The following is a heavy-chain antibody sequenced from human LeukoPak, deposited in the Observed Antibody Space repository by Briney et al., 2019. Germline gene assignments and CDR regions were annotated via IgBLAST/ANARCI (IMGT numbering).Heavy chain of an antibody. D-gene: IGHD3-16*01. Sequence: SETLSLTCAVSGYSIISGYYWGWIRQPPGKGLEWIGSIYHSGSTYYNPSLKSRVTISVDTSKNQFSLKLSSVTAADTAVYYCARMISTDYMDVWGKGTTVTVSS. V-gene: IGHV4-38-2*01. CDR2: IYHSGST. CDR1: GYSIISGYY. CDR3: ARMISTDYMDV. J-gene: IGHJ6*03.